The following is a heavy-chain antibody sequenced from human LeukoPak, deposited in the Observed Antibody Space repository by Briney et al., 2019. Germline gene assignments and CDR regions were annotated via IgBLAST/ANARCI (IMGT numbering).Heavy chain of an antibody. CDR3: AKTYYYDPFDF. J-gene: IGHJ4*02. CDR1: GASISSYY. V-gene: IGHV4-59*04. D-gene: IGHD3-22*01. CDR2: VSYSGST. Sequence: SETLSLTCTVSGASISSYYWSWIRQPPGKGLESIGYVSYSGSTYYNPSLKSRVTISVDTSKNQFSLKLSSVTAADTAVYYCAKTYYYDPFDFWGQGTLVTVSS.